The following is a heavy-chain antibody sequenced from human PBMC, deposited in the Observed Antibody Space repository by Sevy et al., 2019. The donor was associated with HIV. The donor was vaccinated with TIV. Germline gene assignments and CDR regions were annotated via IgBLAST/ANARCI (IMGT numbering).Heavy chain of an antibody. Sequence: GESLKISCAASGFTFSNYWMSWVRQAPGKGLEWVANIKLDGSEKYYVDSVKGRFTISRDNAKNSLYLQMNSLRAEDTALYYCARDCSSTSCLWGLDVWGQGTTVTVSS. CDR1: GFTFSNYW. V-gene: IGHV3-7*03. CDR2: IKLDGSEK. J-gene: IGHJ6*02. D-gene: IGHD2-2*01. CDR3: ARDCSSTSCLWGLDV.